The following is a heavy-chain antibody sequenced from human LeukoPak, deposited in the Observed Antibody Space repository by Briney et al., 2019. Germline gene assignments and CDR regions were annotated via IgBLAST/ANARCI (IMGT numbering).Heavy chain of an antibody. CDR2: IYYSGST. J-gene: IGHJ5*02. Sequence: SETLSLTCTVSGGSISSYYWSWIRQPPGKGLEWIGYIYYSGSTNYNPSLKSRVTISVDTSKNQFSLKLSSVTAADTAVYYCAREQRYYYDSSGYKYRNWFDPWGQGTLVTASS. D-gene: IGHD3-22*01. CDR1: GGSISSYY. CDR3: AREQRYYYDSSGYKYRNWFDP. V-gene: IGHV4-59*01.